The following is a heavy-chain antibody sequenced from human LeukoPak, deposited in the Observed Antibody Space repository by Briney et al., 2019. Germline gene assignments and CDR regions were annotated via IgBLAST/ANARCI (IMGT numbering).Heavy chain of an antibody. V-gene: IGHV3-23*01. J-gene: IGHJ5*02. CDR2: IIGGGGGT. D-gene: IGHD6-19*01. Sequence: GGSLSLSCAASGFTFSSYAMMWVRQAPGKGLEWVSSIIGGGGGTYYADSVKGRLTISRDNSKNTVYLQMNSLRAEDTAVYYCAKGAAVDAVAWFDPWGQGTLVTVSS. CDR1: GFTFSSYA. CDR3: AKGAAVDAVAWFDP.